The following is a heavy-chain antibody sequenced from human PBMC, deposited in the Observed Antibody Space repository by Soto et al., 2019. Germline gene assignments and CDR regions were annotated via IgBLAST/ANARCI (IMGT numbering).Heavy chain of an antibody. CDR1: GGSISSYY. Sequence: SETLSLTCTVSGGSISSYYLSWIRQPPGKGLGWIGYIYYSGSTNYNPSLKSRVTISVDTSKNQFSLKLSSVTAADTAVYYCAREDYDFWSGTPNWFDPWGQGTLVTVSS. J-gene: IGHJ5*02. CDR3: AREDYDFWSGTPNWFDP. V-gene: IGHV4-59*01. D-gene: IGHD3-3*01. CDR2: IYYSGST.